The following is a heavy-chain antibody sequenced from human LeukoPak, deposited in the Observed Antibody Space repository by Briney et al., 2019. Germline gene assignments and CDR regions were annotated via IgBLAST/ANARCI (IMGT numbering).Heavy chain of an antibody. CDR1: GFTFSSYE. CDR2: ISSSGSTI. J-gene: IGHJ5*02. V-gene: IGHV3-48*03. D-gene: IGHD6-19*01. CDR3: ARGAGYSSGWYPGWFDP. Sequence: PGGSLRLSCAASGFTFSSYEMNWVRQAPGKGLEWVSYISSSGSTIYYADSVKGRLTISRDNAKNSLYLQMNSLRAEDTAVYYCARGAGYSSGWYPGWFDPWGQGTLVTVSS.